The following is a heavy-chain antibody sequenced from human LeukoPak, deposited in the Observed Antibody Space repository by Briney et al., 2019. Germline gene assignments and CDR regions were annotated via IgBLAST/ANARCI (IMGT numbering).Heavy chain of an antibody. CDR2: IYYSGST. D-gene: IGHD5-18*01. V-gene: IGHV4-39*07. CDR3: ARVYIYGRSYLDY. J-gene: IGHJ4*02. Sequence: SETLSLTCTVSGGSISSSSYYWGWIRQPPGKGLEWIGSIYYSGSTYYNPSLKSRVTISVDTSKNQFSLNLSSVTVADTAIYYCARVYIYGRSYLDYWGQGTLVTVSS. CDR1: GGSISSSSYY.